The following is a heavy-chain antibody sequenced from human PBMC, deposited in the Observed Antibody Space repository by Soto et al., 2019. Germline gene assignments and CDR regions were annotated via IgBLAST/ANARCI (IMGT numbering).Heavy chain of an antibody. J-gene: IGHJ4*02. V-gene: IGHV3-9*01. CDR2: ISWNSGSI. D-gene: IGHD6-19*01. CDR3: AKNISSGWYYFDY. CDR1: GFTFDDYA. Sequence: GGSLRLSCAASGFTFDDYAMHWVRQAPGKGLEWVSGISWNSGSICYADSVKGRFTISRGNAKNSLYLQMNSLRAEDTALYYCAKNISSGWYYFDYWGQGTLVTVSS.